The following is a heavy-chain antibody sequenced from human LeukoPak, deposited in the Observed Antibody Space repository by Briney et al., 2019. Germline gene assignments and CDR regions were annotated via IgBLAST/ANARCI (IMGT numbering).Heavy chain of an antibody. V-gene: IGHV3-9*01. CDR1: GFTFDDYA. Sequence: PGGSLRLSCAASGFTFDDYAMHWVRQAPGKGLEWVSGISWNSGSIGYADSVKGRFTISRHNSKNTLYLQMNSLRAEDTAVYYCARDSRDSSSWYYYGMDVWGQGTTVTVSS. CDR2: ISWNSGSI. J-gene: IGHJ6*02. D-gene: IGHD6-13*01. CDR3: ARDSRDSSSWYYYGMDV.